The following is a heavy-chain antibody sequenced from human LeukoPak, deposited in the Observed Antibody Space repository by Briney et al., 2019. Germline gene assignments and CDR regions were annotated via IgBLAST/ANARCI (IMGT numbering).Heavy chain of an antibody. Sequence: GGSLRLSCVDSGFTFTNAWMSWVRQAPGKGLEWIGRIKSKTDGETTNYAEPVRGRFTISRDDSRSAVYLQMNSLKIEDTAVYYCTTDLGTYYHGSQRLIPIDYWGQGTLVTVSS. CDR3: TTDLGTYYHGSQRLIPIDY. CDR2: IKSKTDGETT. J-gene: IGHJ4*02. D-gene: IGHD3-10*01. CDR1: GFTFTNAW. V-gene: IGHV3-15*01.